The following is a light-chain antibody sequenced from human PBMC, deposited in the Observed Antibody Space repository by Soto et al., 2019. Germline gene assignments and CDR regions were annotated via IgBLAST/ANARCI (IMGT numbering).Light chain of an antibody. CDR1: QNINKW. J-gene: IGKJ1*01. Sequence: DIELTQSPSTLSASVGDRVVITCRASQNINKWLAWYQQKPGKAPNFLIYDASTLETGVPSRFSGSGSGTEFTLTISRLQTDVATFYCQHYNSYSEAFGQGTK. CDR2: DAS. V-gene: IGKV1-5*01. CDR3: QHYNSYSEA.